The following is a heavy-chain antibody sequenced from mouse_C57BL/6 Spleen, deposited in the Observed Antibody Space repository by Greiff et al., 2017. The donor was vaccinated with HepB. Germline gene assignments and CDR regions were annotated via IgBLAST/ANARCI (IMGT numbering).Heavy chain of an antibody. D-gene: IGHD2-3*01. CDR3: ARFGRWLEGMDD. V-gene: IGHV1-82*01. Sequence: QVQLKESGPELVKPGASVKISCKASGYAFSSSWMNWVKQRPGKGLEWIGRIYPGDGDTNYNGKFKGKATLTADKSSSTAYMQLSSLTSEDSAVYFCARFGRWLEGMDDWGQGTSVTVSS. J-gene: IGHJ4*01. CDR1: GYAFSSSW. CDR2: IYPGDGDT.